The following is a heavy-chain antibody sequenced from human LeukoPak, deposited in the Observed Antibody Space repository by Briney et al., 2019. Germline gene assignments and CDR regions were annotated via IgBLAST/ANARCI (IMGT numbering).Heavy chain of an antibody. CDR1: GYTFTDYY. CDR3: ARDSSLAY. CDR2: INLNSGAT. J-gene: IGHJ4*02. V-gene: IGHV1-2*02. D-gene: IGHD6-6*01. Sequence: ASVKVSCKASGYTFTDYYIHWVRQAPGQGLEWMGWINLNSGATNYAQKFQGRVTMTRDTSISTAYMELTRLGSDDTAVYYCARDSSLAYWGQGTLVTVSS.